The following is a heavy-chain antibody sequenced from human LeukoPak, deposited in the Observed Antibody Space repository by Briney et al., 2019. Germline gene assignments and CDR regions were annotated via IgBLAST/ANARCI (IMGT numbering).Heavy chain of an antibody. V-gene: IGHV3-23*01. CDR3: AKRPGPGGPFDY. J-gene: IGHJ4*02. D-gene: IGHD3-16*01. CDR1: GFTFSSYV. CDR2: ISATCGST. Sequence: PGGSLRLSCAASGFTFSSYVMSWVRQAPGKGLEWVSSISATCGSTYYADSVKGRFTISRDNSQNTLNLQMNSLRVEDTAVYYCAKRPGPGGPFDYWGQGTLVTVSS.